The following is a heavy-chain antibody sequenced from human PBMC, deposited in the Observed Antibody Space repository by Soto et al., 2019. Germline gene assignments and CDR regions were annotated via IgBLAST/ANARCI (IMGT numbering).Heavy chain of an antibody. D-gene: IGHD4-17*01. V-gene: IGHV4-38-2*01. J-gene: IGHJ4*02. CDR2: THHSGRT. CDR1: GFSISSGHY. Sequence: SETLSLTCAVSGFSISSGHYWGWMRQPPGKGLEWIGSTHHSGRTYYSNSLKSRVTISVDTSKNQISLRLSSVTAADTALYYCATHFYGAYVVDSWGQGTLVTVSS. CDR3: ATHFYGAYVVDS.